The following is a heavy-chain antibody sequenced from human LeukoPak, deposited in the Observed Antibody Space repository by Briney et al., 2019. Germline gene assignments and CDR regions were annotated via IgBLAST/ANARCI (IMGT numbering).Heavy chain of an antibody. D-gene: IGHD6-19*01. CDR3: AKANTGYSSGWTQYYFDY. V-gene: IGHV3-30*18. J-gene: IGHJ4*02. CDR2: ISYDGSNK. CDR1: GFTFSSYG. Sequence: GGSLRLSCAASGFTFSSYGMLWVRQAPGKGLEWVAVISYDGSNKYYADSVKGRFTISRDNSKNTLYLQMNSLRAEDTAVYYCAKANTGYSSGWTQYYFDYWGQGTLVTVSS.